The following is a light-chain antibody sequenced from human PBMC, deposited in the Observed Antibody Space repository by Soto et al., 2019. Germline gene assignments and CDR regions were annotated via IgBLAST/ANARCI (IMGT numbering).Light chain of an antibody. CDR3: QQRGNWPSLT. V-gene: IGKV3-11*01. J-gene: IGKJ4*01. CDR2: DAS. CDR1: QSVSSY. Sequence: EIVLTQSPGTLSLSPGERATLSCRASQSVSSYLAWYQQKPGQAPRLLIYDASNRATGIPARFSGSGSGTDFTLTISSLEPEDFAVYYCQQRGNWPSLTFGGGTKVDIK.